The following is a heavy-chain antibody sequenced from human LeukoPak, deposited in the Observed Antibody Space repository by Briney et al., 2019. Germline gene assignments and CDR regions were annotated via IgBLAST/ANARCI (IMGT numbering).Heavy chain of an antibody. J-gene: IGHJ4*02. Sequence: SETLSLTCTVTGGSMNIYYWSWIRQPPGKGLEWIGFISYSGTTTYNPSLKSRLTISVDTSKSQFYLKVSSVTAADTAVYYCASIDRGAYGYADYWGQGTLVTVSS. CDR3: ASIDRGAYGYADY. D-gene: IGHD5-18*01. CDR1: GGSMNIYY. V-gene: IGHV4-59*08. CDR2: ISYSGTT.